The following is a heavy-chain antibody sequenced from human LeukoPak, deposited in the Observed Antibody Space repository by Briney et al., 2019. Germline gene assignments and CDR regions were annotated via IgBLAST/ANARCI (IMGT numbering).Heavy chain of an antibody. CDR2: IIPIFGTA. CDR1: GGTFSSYA. D-gene: IGHD2-2*01. V-gene: IGHV1-69*13. CDR3: ARDRAYCSSTSCYEVENYYYYGMDV. Sequence: SVKVSCKASGGTFSSYAISWVRQAPGQGLEWMGGIIPIFGTANYAQKFQGRVTITADESTSTAYMELSSLRSEDTAVYYCARDRAYCSSTSCYEVENYYYYGMDVWGQGTTVTVYS. J-gene: IGHJ6*02.